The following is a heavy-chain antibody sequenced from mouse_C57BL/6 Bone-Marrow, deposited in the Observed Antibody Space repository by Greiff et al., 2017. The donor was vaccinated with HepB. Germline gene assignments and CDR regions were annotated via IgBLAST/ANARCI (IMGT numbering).Heavy chain of an antibody. D-gene: IGHD2-3*01. CDR1: GFTFSSYA. J-gene: IGHJ4*01. CDR3: ARDDRYEGAMDY. CDR2: ISDGGSYT. Sequence: EVKLVESGGGLVKPGGSLKLSCAASGFTFSSYAMSWVRQTPEKRLEWVATISDGGSYTYYPDNVKGRFTISRDKAKNNRYLQMSHLKSEDTAMYYCARDDRYEGAMDYWGQGTSVTVSS. V-gene: IGHV5-4*01.